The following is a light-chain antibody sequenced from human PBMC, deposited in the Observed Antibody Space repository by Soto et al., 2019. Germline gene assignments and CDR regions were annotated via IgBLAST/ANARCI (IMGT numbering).Light chain of an antibody. CDR3: QQYNEWPPFT. V-gene: IGKV3-15*01. CDR1: QSVGRN. CDR2: GAS. Sequence: EIVMTQSPATLSVSPGERVTLSCRASQSVGRNLAWHQQKPGQAPRLLIYGASTRATGIPVRFGGSGSGTEFTLTISGLQSEDFAVYYCQQYNEWPPFTFGGGTKVEIK. J-gene: IGKJ4*01.